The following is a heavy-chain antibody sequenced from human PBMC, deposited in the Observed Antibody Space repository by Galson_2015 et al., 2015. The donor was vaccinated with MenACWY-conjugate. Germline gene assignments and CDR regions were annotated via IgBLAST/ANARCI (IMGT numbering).Heavy chain of an antibody. J-gene: IGHJ6*02. CDR3: ARDREGATKGAYYYYGMDV. Sequence: SVKVSCKASGGTFSSYAISWVRQAPGQGLEWMGGIIPIFGTANYAQKFQGRVTITADESTSTAYMELSSLRSEDTAVYYCARDREGATKGAYYYYGMDVWGQGTTVTVSS. D-gene: IGHD1-26*01. V-gene: IGHV1-69*13. CDR1: GGTFSSYA. CDR2: IIPIFGTA.